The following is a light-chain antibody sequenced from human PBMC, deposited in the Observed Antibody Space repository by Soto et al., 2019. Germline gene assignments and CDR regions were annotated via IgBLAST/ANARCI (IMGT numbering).Light chain of an antibody. J-gene: IGLJ2*01. CDR3: SSYTSSSTLEVV. V-gene: IGLV2-14*01. CDR2: DVS. CDR1: SSDVGNYNY. Sequence: QSALTQPASVSGSPGQSITISCTGTSSDVGNYNYVSWYQQHPGKAPKLMIYDVSNRPSGVSNRFSGSKSGNTASLTISGLQAEDEADDYCSSYTSSSTLEVVFGGGTKLTVL.